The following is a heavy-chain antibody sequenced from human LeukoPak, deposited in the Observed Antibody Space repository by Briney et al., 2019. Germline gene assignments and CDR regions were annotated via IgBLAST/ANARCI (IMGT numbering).Heavy chain of an antibody. CDR1: GFTFTTYW. CDR3: AREKLDGDYFFDY. D-gene: IGHD4-17*01. CDR2: IKQDGSEK. Sequence: PGGSLRLSCAASGFTFTTYWMSWVRQAPVKGLEWVANIKQDGSEKYFVDSVKGRFTISRDNAKNSLYLQMNSLRAGDTAVYYCAREKLDGDYFFDYWGQGTLVTVSS. V-gene: IGHV3-7*01. J-gene: IGHJ4*02.